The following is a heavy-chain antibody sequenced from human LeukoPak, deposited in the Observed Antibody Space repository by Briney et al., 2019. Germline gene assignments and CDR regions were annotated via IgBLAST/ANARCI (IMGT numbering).Heavy chain of an antibody. Sequence: GGSLRLSCAASGFTFSSYGMYWVRQAPGKGLEWVAFIRYDGSNKYYADSVKGRFTISRDNSKNTLYLQMNSLRAEDTAVYYCAKDWRDQLPFDYWGQGTLVTVSS. CDR2: IRYDGSNK. CDR1: GFTFSSYG. J-gene: IGHJ4*02. V-gene: IGHV3-30*02. CDR3: AKDWRDQLPFDY. D-gene: IGHD2-2*01.